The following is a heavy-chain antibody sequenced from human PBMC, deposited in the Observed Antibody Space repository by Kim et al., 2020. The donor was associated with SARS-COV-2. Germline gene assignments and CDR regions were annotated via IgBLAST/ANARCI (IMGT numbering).Heavy chain of an antibody. Sequence: GGSLRLSCAASGFTFSSYAMHWVRQAPGKGLEWVAVISYDGSNKYYADSVKGRFTISRDNSKNTLYLQMNSLRAEDTAVYYCARRDSSGYQVDYWGQGTLVTVSS. D-gene: IGHD3-22*01. V-gene: IGHV3-30-3*01. CDR1: GFTFSSYA. CDR3: ARRDSSGYQVDY. J-gene: IGHJ4*02. CDR2: ISYDGSNK.